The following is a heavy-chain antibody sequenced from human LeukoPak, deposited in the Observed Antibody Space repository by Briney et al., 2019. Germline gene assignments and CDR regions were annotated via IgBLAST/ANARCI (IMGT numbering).Heavy chain of an antibody. CDR3: ARGVWGGSFARYYYYYYMDV. Sequence: SETPSLTCTVSGYSISSGYYWGWIRQPPGKGLEWIGSIYHSGSTYYNPSLKSRVTISVDTSKNQFSLKLSSVTAADTAVYYCARGVWGGSFARYYYYYYMDVWGKGTTVTISS. CDR1: GYSISSGYY. CDR2: IYHSGST. J-gene: IGHJ6*03. D-gene: IGHD2-15*01. V-gene: IGHV4-38-2*02.